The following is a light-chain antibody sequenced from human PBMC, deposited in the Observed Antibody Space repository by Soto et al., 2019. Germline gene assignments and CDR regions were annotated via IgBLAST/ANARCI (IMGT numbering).Light chain of an antibody. CDR3: QQSYDPPFT. V-gene: IGKV1-39*01. Sequence: IKMSQSPSSLSATVGDRITITCRASQSISTYLNWYQQRPGRAPKLLIYEASSLQSGVPSRFSGSGSGTDFTLTISSLQPEDFATYYCQQSYDPPFTFGPGTKADI. J-gene: IGKJ3*01. CDR2: EAS. CDR1: QSISTY.